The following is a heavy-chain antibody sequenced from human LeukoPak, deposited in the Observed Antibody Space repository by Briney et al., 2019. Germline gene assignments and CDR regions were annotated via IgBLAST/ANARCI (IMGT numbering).Heavy chain of an antibody. CDR3: ARDLAWGAFDY. CDR2: VSPPGGGT. D-gene: IGHD7-27*01. V-gene: IGHV3-23*01. Sequence: PGGSLRLSCAASGFTFSNHSMNWVRQAPGKGLEWLSGVSPPGGGTYYADSVKGRFTISRDDSKNTLSLQMNSLKVEDTAVYHCARDLAWGAFDYWGQGTLVTVSS. J-gene: IGHJ4*02. CDR1: GFTFSNHS.